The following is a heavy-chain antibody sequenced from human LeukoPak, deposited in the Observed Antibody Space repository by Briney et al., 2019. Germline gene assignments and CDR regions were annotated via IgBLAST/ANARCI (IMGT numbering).Heavy chain of an antibody. J-gene: IGHJ3*02. V-gene: IGHV1-18*01. D-gene: IGHD3-3*01. CDR3: ARKAEWLLRNAFDI. CDR1: GYTFTSYG. Sequence: ASVKVSCKASGYTFTSYGISWVRQAPGQGLEWMGWISAYNGNTNYSQNLQGRVTMTTDTSTSTAYMELRSLRSDDTAVYYCARKAEWLLRNAFDIWGQGTMVTVSS. CDR2: ISAYNGNT.